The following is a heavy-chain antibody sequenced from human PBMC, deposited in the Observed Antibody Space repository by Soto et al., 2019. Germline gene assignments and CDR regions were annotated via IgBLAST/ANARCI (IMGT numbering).Heavy chain of an antibody. V-gene: IGHV4-39*01. CDR3: ARHGSN. Sequence: SETLSLTCTVSGVSISNSSYYWGWIRRPPGKGLEWIGTIYYSGITYYNPSLKSRVTISVDSSKNQFSLKLTSVTAADTAVYYCARHGSNWGQGTLVTVSS. CDR1: GVSISNSSYY. J-gene: IGHJ4*02. CDR2: IYYSGIT.